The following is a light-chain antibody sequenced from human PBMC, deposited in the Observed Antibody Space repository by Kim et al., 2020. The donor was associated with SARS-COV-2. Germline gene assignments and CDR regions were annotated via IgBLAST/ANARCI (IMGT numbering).Light chain of an antibody. CDR3: QQYNSWPLT. CDR2: DTS. J-gene: IGKJ4*01. CDR1: QSFSSR. V-gene: IGKV3-15*01. Sequence: EIVMTQSPATLSVSPGERVTLSCRVSQSFSSRLAWFQQRPGQAPRLVIYDTSTRATGIPARFSGSGSGTEFTLTISSLESEDSAVYYCQQYNSWPLTFGGGTKVDIK.